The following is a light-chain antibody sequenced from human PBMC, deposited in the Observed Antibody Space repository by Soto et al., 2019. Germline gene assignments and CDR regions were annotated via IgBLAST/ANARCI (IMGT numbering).Light chain of an antibody. Sequence: DIQMTQSPSSLSASVGDRVIITCRASQDISNYLAWYQQKPGKVPKLLIYGASTLQSGVPSRFSGSGSGTDFNLTISSLQPEDVATYYCQKYISAPFTFGPGTSVDIK. J-gene: IGKJ3*01. CDR1: QDISNY. CDR2: GAS. V-gene: IGKV1-27*01. CDR3: QKYISAPFT.